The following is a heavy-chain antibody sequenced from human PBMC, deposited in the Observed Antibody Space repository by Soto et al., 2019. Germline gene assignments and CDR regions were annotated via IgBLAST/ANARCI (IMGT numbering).Heavy chain of an antibody. V-gene: IGHV3-13*01. Sequence: GGSLRLSCAASGFPFSSYDMHWVRQATGKGLEWVSAIGTAGDTYYPGSVKGRFTISRENAKNSLYLQMNSLRAGDAAVYYCARAGYCTNGVCPLVFDYWGQGTLVTVSS. CDR1: GFPFSSYD. CDR2: IGTAGDT. D-gene: IGHD2-8*01. CDR3: ARAGYCTNGVCPLVFDY. J-gene: IGHJ4*02.